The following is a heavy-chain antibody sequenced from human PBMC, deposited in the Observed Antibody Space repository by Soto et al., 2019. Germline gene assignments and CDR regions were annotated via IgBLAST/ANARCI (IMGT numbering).Heavy chain of an antibody. D-gene: IGHD3-16*01. Sequence: SETLSLTCTVCGGSISSGGYYWSGIRQHPGKGLEWIGYIYYSGSTYYNPSLKSRVTISVDTSKNQFYLKLSSVTAADTAVYYCARVCSVMRWIRLDNWGQGTLVTV. CDR2: IYYSGST. CDR3: ARVCSVMRWIRLDN. J-gene: IGHJ4*02. CDR1: GGSISSGGYY. V-gene: IGHV4-31*03.